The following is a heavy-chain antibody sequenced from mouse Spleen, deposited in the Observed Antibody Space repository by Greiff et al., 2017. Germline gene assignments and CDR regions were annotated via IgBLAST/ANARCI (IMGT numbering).Heavy chain of an antibody. V-gene: IGHV1-82*01. CDR1: GYAFSSSW. Sequence: VQLQQSGPELVKPGASVKISCKASGYAFSSSWMNWVKQRPGKGLEWIGRIYPGDGDTNYNGKFKGKATLTADKSSSTAYMQLSSLTSEDSAVYFCAREGKNLRLYGSSSWFAYWGQGTLVTVSA. J-gene: IGHJ3*01. CDR2: IYPGDGDT. CDR3: AREGKNLRLYGSSSWFAY. D-gene: IGHD1-1*01.